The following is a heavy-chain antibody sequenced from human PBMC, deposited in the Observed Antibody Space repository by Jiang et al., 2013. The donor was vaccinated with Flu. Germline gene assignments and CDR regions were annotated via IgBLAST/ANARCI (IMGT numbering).Heavy chain of an antibody. J-gene: IGHJ5*02. Sequence: ASGFTFSSYSMNWVRQAPGKGLEWVSSISSSSSYIYYADSVKGRFTISRDNAKNSLYLQMNSLRAEDTAVYYCAREVGGSGRMPWGQGTLVTVSS. CDR3: AREVGGSGRMP. D-gene: IGHD3-10*01. CDR1: GFTFSSYS. CDR2: ISSSSSYI. V-gene: IGHV3-21*01.